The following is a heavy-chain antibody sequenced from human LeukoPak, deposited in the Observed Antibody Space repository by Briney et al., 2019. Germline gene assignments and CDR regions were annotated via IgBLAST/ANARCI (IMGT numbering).Heavy chain of an antibody. V-gene: IGHV4-34*01. CDR2: INHSGST. D-gene: IGHD5-12*01. J-gene: IGHJ4*02. CDR3: ARGGWLRPFDY. CDR1: GGSFSGYY. Sequence: TSETLSLTCAVYGGSFSGYYWSWIRQPPGKGLEWIGEINHSGSTNYNPPLKSRVTMSVDTSKNQFSLKLSSVTAADTAVYYCARGGWLRPFDYWGQGTLVTVSS.